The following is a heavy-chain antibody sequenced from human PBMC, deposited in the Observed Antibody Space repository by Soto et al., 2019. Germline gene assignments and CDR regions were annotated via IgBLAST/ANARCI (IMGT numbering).Heavy chain of an antibody. D-gene: IGHD3-9*01. CDR3: ARDLGKYDRHYFDN. J-gene: IGHJ4*02. Sequence: GGSLRLSCEASRFSLSTYWMYWVRQAPGKGLMWVSRINSDGGIINYADSVKGRFTISRDSARNTLYLQMNSLRTDDTAVYYCARDLGKYDRHYFDNWGQGTLVTVSS. CDR1: RFSLSTYW. V-gene: IGHV3-74*01. CDR2: INSDGGII.